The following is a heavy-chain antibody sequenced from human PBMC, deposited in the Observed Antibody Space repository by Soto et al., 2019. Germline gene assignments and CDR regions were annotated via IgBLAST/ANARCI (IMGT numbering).Heavy chain of an antibody. CDR3: AKARGRTWYEDY. J-gene: IGHJ4*02. D-gene: IGHD6-13*01. CDR1: GFTFSSYA. V-gene: IGHV3-23*01. CDR2: ISGSGNTT. Sequence: EVQLLESGGGLVQPGGSLRLSCAASGFTFSSYAMPWVCQAPGKGLEWVSSISGSGNTTYYADSVKGRFTISRDSSKNTLYLQMNSLRPEDTAVYYCAKARGRTWYEDYWGQGTLVTVSS.